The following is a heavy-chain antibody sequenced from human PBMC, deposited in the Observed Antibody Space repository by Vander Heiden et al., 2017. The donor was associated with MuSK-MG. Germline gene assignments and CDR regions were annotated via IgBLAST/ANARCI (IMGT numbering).Heavy chain of an antibody. V-gene: IGHV6-1*01. J-gene: IGHJ3*02. Sequence: QVHLQQSGPGLVKPSQTLSLTCAISGDSVSSNSAAWTWIRWSPSRGLEWLGRTYYRSKWFSDYAVSVKSRITISPDTSRNQFSLQLNSVTPGDTAVYYCARDHGAFDIWGQGTVVTVSS. CDR3: ARDHGAFDI. CDR1: GDSVSSNSAA. CDR2: TYYRSKWFS.